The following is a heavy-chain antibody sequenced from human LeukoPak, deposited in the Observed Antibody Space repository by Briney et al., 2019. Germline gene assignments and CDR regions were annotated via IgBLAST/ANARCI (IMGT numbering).Heavy chain of an antibody. J-gene: IGHJ4*02. Sequence: GGSLRLSCAASGFTFSSYAMSWVRQAPGRGLEWVSAISGSGGSTYYADSVKGRFTISRDNSKNTLYLQMNSLRAEDTAVYYCAAHGSGWYRNFDYWGQGTLVTVSS. D-gene: IGHD6-19*01. V-gene: IGHV3-23*01. CDR2: ISGSGGST. CDR3: AAHGSGWYRNFDY. CDR1: GFTFSSYA.